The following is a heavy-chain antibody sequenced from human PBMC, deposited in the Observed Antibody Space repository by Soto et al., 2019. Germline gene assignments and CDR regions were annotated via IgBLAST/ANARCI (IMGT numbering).Heavy chain of an antibody. Sequence: SVKVSCKASGGTFSSYAISWVRQAPGQGLEWMGGIIPIFGTANYAQKFQGRVTITADKSTSTAYMELSSLRSEDTAVYYCARCRDGYNPFDYWGQGTLVTVSS. D-gene: IGHD5-12*01. V-gene: IGHV1-69*06. CDR3: ARCRDGYNPFDY. CDR1: GGTFSSYA. J-gene: IGHJ4*02. CDR2: IIPIFGTA.